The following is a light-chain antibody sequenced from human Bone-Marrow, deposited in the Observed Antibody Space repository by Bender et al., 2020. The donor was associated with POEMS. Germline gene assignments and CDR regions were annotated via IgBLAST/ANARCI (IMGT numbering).Light chain of an antibody. CDR3: ASYTTSNTCV. Sequence: QSALTQPASVSGSPGQSITISCTGTSSDIGGYVYVSWYQQYPGKAPKLMIYDVNNRPSGVSDRFSGSKSGNTASLTISGLQAEDEADYYCASYTTSNTCVFGGGTKLTVL. CDR1: SSDIGGYVY. CDR2: DVN. V-gene: IGLV2-14*01. J-gene: IGLJ3*02.